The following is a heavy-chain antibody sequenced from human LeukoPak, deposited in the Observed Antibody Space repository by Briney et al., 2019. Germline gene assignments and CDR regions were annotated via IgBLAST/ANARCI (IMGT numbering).Heavy chain of an antibody. CDR1: GGSISSGGYS. Sequence: PSQTLSLTCAVSGGSISSGGYSWSWIRQLPGKGLEWIGYIYHSGSTYYNPSLKSRVTISVDRSKNQFSLKLSSVTAADTAVYYCARGVTYYYDSSGEGSLDYWGQGTLVTVSS. D-gene: IGHD3-22*01. J-gene: IGHJ4*02. CDR3: ARGVTYYYDSSGEGSLDY. CDR2: IYHSGST. V-gene: IGHV4-30-2*01.